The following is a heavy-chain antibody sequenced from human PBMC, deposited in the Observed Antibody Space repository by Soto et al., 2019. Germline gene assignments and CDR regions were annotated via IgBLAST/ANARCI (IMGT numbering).Heavy chain of an antibody. CDR1: GFTFSSYW. CDR2: IKSDGRST. V-gene: IGHV3-74*01. D-gene: IGHD1-26*01. CDR3: VRVLRWGLHD. J-gene: IGHJ4*02. Sequence: EVQLVESGGGLVQPGGSLRLSCAASGFTFSSYWMHWVRQAPGKGLVWVSRIKSDGRSTNYADSVKGRFTISRDNAKNTVYLQMNSLRVEDTAVYYCVRVLRWGLHDWGQGVLVNVAS.